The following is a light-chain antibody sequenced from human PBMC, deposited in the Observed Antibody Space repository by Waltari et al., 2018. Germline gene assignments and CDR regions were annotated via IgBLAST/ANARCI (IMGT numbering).Light chain of an antibody. CDR2: DAS. V-gene: IGKV3-20*01. CDR3: QKYGSLPAT. Sequence: EIMLTQSPGTLSLSPGERATLSCRASQRISKYLAWYQQKPGQAPRLLIYDASIRATGIPDRFSGSGYGTDFSLTISSLEPEDYAVYYCQKYGSLPATFGRGTKVEIK. CDR1: QRISKY. J-gene: IGKJ1*01.